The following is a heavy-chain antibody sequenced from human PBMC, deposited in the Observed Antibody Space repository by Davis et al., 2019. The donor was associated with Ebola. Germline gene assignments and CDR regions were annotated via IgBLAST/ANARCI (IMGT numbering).Heavy chain of an antibody. Sequence: GESLKISCAASGFTFSSYGMHWVRQAPGKGLEWVAVIWYDGSNKYYADSVKGRFTISRDNSKNTLYLQMNSLRAEDTAVYYCAKVAITGTTYYYYYYMDVWGKGTTVTVSS. J-gene: IGHJ6*03. D-gene: IGHD1-7*01. CDR3: AKVAITGTTYYYYYYMDV. CDR2: IWYDGSNK. V-gene: IGHV3-30*02. CDR1: GFTFSSYG.